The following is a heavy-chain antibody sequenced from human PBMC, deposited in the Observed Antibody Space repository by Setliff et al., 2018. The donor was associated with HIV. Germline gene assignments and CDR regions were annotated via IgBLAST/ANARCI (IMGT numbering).Heavy chain of an antibody. CDR3: ARAPRSPLRWRDNLLSSSSFFMDV. CDR1: GYSFTSYL. V-gene: IGHV5-51*01. CDR2: IHPRDSDT. D-gene: IGHD2-21*01. J-gene: IGHJ6*03. Sequence: PGESLKISCKGFGYSFTSYLIAWVRQTPGKGLEWMGNIHPRDSDTRYSPSFQGQVTFSADKSISAVYLQWDSLKASDSAIYYCARAPRSPLRWRDNLLSSSSFFMDVWGKGTTVTVSS.